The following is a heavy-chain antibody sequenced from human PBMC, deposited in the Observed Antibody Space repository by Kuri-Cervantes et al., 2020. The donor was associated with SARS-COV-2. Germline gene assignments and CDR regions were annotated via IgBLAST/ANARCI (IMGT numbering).Heavy chain of an antibody. CDR2: IYWDDDK. D-gene: IGHD4-17*01. Sequence: SGPTLVNPTQTLTLTCTFSGFSLSTSGMRASWIRQPPGKALEWLALIYWDDDKSYGPSLKSRLTIIKDTSKNQVVLTMTNMDPVDTATYYCAQVTTQEFDYWGQGTLVTVSS. J-gene: IGHJ4*02. CDR3: AQVTTQEFDY. V-gene: IGHV2-5*08. CDR1: GFSLSTSGMR.